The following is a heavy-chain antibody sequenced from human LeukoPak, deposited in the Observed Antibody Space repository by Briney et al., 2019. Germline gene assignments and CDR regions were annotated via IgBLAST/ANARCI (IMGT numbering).Heavy chain of an antibody. CDR2: TRDYNGDT. J-gene: IGHJ4*01. V-gene: IGHV1-18*01. Sequence: ASVKVSCTASGYTFSRSGINWVRQAPGQGLEWMGWTRDYNGDTKYAQKIQGRVTMTTDPSTSTAYMELRSLSSDDTAVYYCARGADFWSGFSDWGHGTLVTVSS. CDR1: GYTFSRSG. CDR3: ARGADFWSGFSD. D-gene: IGHD3-3*01.